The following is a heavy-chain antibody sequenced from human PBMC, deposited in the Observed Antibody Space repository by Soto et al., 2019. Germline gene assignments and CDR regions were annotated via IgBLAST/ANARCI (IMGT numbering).Heavy chain of an antibody. CDR3: ARDQYDVRSGSYYYAIEV. CDR1: GGSVSSESHY. J-gene: IGHJ6*02. D-gene: IGHD3-3*01. V-gene: IGHV4-61*01. Sequence: QVQLQESGPGLVKPSETLSLTCTVSGGSVSSESHYWSWIRQTPGKGLEWIGYIYYNGSTNYNPPLKGRVTMSVDTSRNQVSLRLRSVTRADTAVYYCARDQYDVRSGSYYYAIEVWGQGTKVTVSS. CDR2: IYYNGST.